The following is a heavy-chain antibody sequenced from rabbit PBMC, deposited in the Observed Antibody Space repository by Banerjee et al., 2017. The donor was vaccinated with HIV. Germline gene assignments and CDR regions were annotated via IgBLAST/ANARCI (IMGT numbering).Heavy chain of an antibody. Sequence: QEQLEESGGDLVKPEGSLTLTCTASGFSFSNKYVMCWVRQAPGKGLEWIACINTSSGNIVYATWAKGRFTISKTSWTTVTLQMTSLTAADTATYFCARAYGSSSGYDLWGQGTLVTVS. V-gene: IGHV1S45*01. CDR3: ARAYGSSSGYDL. CDR1: GFSFSNKYV. J-gene: IGHJ3*01. CDR2: INTSSGNI. D-gene: IGHD1-1*01.